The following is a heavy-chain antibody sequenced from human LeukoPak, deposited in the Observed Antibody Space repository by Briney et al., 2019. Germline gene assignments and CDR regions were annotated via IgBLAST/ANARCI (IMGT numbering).Heavy chain of an antibody. Sequence: GGTLRLSCAVSGFTFGDYAMHWVRHSPGKGLELVWVSSWNSGSIGYADSVKSRFTISRDNAKNSLYLQMNSLRAEDTALYYCAKGGLHDYGERLDYWGQGTLVTVSS. CDR3: AKGGLHDYGERLDY. CDR2: SSWNSGSI. J-gene: IGHJ4*02. V-gene: IGHV3-9*01. CDR1: GFTFGDYA. D-gene: IGHD4-17*01.